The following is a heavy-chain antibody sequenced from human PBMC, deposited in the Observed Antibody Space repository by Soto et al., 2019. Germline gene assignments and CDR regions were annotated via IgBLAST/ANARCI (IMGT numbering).Heavy chain of an antibody. CDR2: ISPYNDYT. J-gene: IGHJ6*02. Sequence: QVQLLQSAAEVKKPGASLKVSCKASGYTFIRYGISWVRLAPGQGLEWMGWISPYNDYTIHAQKLQGRVTMTTDTSTRTVYMELRSLKSNDTAVYYCARGGFYDNSWGKLSHYGLDVWGQGTSVTVSS. CDR1: GYTFIRYG. D-gene: IGHD3-16*01. V-gene: IGHV1-18*01. CDR3: ARGGFYDNSWGKLSHYGLDV.